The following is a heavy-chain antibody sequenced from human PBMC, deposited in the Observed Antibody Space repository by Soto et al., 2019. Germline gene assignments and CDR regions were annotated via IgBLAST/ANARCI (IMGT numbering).Heavy chain of an antibody. CDR1: GFTFSSYG. J-gene: IGHJ4*02. Sequence: GGSLRLSCAASGFTFSSYGMHWVRQAPGKGLEWVAVIWYDGSNKYYADSVKGRFTISRDNSKNTLYLQMNSLRAEDTAVYYCASSGWYSDCDYWGQGTLAPVSS. V-gene: IGHV3-33*01. CDR2: IWYDGSNK. CDR3: ASSGWYSDCDY. D-gene: IGHD6-19*01.